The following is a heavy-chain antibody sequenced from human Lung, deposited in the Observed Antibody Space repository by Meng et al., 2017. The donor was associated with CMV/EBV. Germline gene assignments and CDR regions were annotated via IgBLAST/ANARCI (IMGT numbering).Heavy chain of an antibody. CDR1: GFXFDDYA. V-gene: IGHV3-43D*03. CDR2: ISWDGGST. Sequence: GGSXRLXCAASGFXFDDYAMHWVRQAPGKGLEWVSLISWDGGSTYYADSVKGRFTISRDNSKNSLYLQMNSLRAEDTALYYCAKEYIAAAGTDYYYGMDVXGQGXTVTVSS. CDR3: AKEYIAAAGTDYYYGMDV. D-gene: IGHD6-13*01. J-gene: IGHJ6*02.